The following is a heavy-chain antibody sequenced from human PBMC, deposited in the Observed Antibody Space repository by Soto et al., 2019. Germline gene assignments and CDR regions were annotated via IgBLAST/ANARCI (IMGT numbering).Heavy chain of an antibody. CDR1: GGAIDSSNW. CDR3: ARGRRTSQNTRLWFDP. V-gene: IGHV4-4*02. D-gene: IGHD1-26*01. Sequence: QLHLQESGPGLVNPSGTLSLTCSVLGGAIDSSNWWTWVRQVPEKGLEWTGEIHHTGSTNYNPSLKSRVTISIDKSTKQISVDLHSLTAADTAIYYCARGRRTSQNTRLWFDPWGPGTMVTVSS. CDR2: IHHTGST. J-gene: IGHJ5*02.